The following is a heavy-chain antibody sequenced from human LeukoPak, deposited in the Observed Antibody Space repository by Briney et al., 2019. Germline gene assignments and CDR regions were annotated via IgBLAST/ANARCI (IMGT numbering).Heavy chain of an antibody. CDR2: IVPIFGTT. J-gene: IGHJ2*01. CDR1: GGTFSSYA. Sequence: SVKVSCKASGGTFSSYAISWVRQAPGQGLEWMGGIVPIFGTTKYAQKFQGRVTLTADESTSTAYMELSSLRSDDTAVYHCARVGWAGTGYDSSAYVNWYFDLWGRGTLVTVSS. D-gene: IGHD3-22*01. V-gene: IGHV1-69*13. CDR3: ARVGWAGTGYDSSAYVNWYFDL.